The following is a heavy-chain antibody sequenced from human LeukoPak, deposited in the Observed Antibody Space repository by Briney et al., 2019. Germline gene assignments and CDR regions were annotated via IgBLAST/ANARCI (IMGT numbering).Heavy chain of an antibody. J-gene: IGHJ5*02. Sequence: ASVKVSCKASGYTFTSYGISWVRQAPGQGLEWMGWISAYNGNTNYAQKLQGRVTMTTDTSTSTAYMELRSLRSDDTAVYYCAREIGYCSSTSCYAGWFDPWGQGTLVTASS. CDR2: ISAYNGNT. CDR1: GYTFTSYG. D-gene: IGHD2-2*01. CDR3: AREIGYCSSTSCYAGWFDP. V-gene: IGHV1-18*01.